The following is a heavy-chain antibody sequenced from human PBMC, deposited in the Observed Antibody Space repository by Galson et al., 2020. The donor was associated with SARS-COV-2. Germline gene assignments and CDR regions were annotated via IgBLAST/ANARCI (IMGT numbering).Heavy chain of an antibody. D-gene: IGHD4-17*01. Sequence: ETSETLSLTCSVSDGPMSSYYWSWIRQPPGKGLEWIRYISYSGSANYNPSLRSRVTISVDLSKNQFSLKVTSVTAADTAVYYCARDPAPLYGDNYYYGMDVWGRGTTVTVSS. CDR2: ISYSGSA. J-gene: IGHJ6*02. CDR3: ARDPAPLYGDNYYYGMDV. V-gene: IGHV4-59*01. CDR1: DGPMSSYY.